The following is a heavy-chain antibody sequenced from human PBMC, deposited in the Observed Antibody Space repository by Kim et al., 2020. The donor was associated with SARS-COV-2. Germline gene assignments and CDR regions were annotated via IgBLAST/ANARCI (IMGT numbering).Heavy chain of an antibody. V-gene: IGHV3-53*01. Sequence: GGSLRLSCAASGFTVSSNYMSWVRQAPGKGLEWVSVIYSGGSTYYADSVKGRFTISRDNSKNTLYLQMNSLRAEVTAVYYCARDSTSVGATTFGMDVWGQGTTVTVSS. CDR1: GFTVSSNY. CDR3: ARDSTSVGATTFGMDV. CDR2: IYSGGST. D-gene: IGHD1-26*01. J-gene: IGHJ6*02.